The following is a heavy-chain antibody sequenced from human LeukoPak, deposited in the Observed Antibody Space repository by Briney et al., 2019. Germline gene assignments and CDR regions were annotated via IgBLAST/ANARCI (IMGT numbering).Heavy chain of an antibody. V-gene: IGHV3-7*01. D-gene: IGHD1-26*01. J-gene: IGHJ4*02. CDR2: IKQDGSEK. CDR1: GFTFSRSW. Sequence: PGGSLRLSCAASGFTFSRSWMGWVRRAPGKGLEWVANIKQDGSEKYYADSVKGRFTISRDNAKNSLYLQMDNLRDEDTAVYYCARDRVGAFDYWGQGTLVTVSS. CDR3: ARDRVGAFDY.